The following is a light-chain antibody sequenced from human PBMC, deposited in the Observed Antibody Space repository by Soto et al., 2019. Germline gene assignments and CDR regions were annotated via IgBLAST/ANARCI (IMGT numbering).Light chain of an antibody. V-gene: IGKV1-5*03. J-gene: IGKJ4*01. Sequence: DIQMTQSPSTLSASVGDRVTITCRASQSISSWLAWYQQKPGKAPKLLIYKASSLESGVPSRFSGSGSGTEFTLTISSLQPDEFATYYCEQYNSLGTFGGGTKVEIK. CDR2: KAS. CDR1: QSISSW. CDR3: EQYNSLGT.